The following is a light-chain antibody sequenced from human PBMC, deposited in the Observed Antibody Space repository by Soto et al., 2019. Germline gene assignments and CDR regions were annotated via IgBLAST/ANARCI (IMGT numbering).Light chain of an antibody. V-gene: IGKV3-15*01. J-gene: IGKJ1*01. CDR1: QSVSSN. CDR2: GAS. Sequence: EIVMTQSPATLSVSPGERATLSCRASQSVSSNLAWYQQKPGQAPRLLISGASTRATGITGRFSGSGSGTEFTLTISSLQSEDFGVYYCQQYNFWPPWTFGQGNKVEIK. CDR3: QQYNFWPPWT.